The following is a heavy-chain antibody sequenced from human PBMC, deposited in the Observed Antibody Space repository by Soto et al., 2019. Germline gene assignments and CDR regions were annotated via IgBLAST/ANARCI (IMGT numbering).Heavy chain of an antibody. V-gene: IGHV3-23*01. CDR3: GKDPNGDYFGTFDF. Sequence: EVQFLESGGGVVRPGGSLRLSCVASGLSFDNYAMTWVRQSPGKGLEWLACTTGNGAVTSYPDSVRGRFTISRDNSKNTLYLQMDSLRADDTAVYYCGKDPNGDYFGTFDFWGQGTTVTVSS. J-gene: IGHJ3*01. D-gene: IGHD4-17*01. CDR2: TTGNGAVT. CDR1: GLSFDNYA.